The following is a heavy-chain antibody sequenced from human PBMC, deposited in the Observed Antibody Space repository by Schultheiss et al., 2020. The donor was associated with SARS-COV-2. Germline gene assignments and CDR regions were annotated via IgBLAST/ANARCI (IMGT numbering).Heavy chain of an antibody. J-gene: IGHJ4*02. D-gene: IGHD6-19*01. CDR1: GFTFSSYA. V-gene: IGHV3-48*03. Sequence: GGSLRLSCAASGFTFSSYAMHWVRQAPGKGLEWVSYISSSGSTIYYADSVKGRFTISRDNAKNSLYLQMNSLRAEDTAVYYCARSCSSGCLDYWGQGTLVTVSS. CDR2: ISSSGSTI. CDR3: ARSCSSGCLDY.